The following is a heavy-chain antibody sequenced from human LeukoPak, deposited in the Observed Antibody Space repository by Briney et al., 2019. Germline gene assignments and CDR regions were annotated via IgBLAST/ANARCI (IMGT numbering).Heavy chain of an antibody. CDR2: INYSGST. CDR1: GGSISSYY. J-gene: IGHJ5*02. CDR3: ARSPIYTYFYDSSRGWFDP. V-gene: IGHV4-59*01. D-gene: IGHD3-22*01. Sequence: KPSETLSLTCTVSGGSISSYYWSWIRQSPGKGLEWIGYINYSGSTNYNPSLKSRVTISLDTSKNQFSLKLSSVTVADTAVYYCARSPIYTYFYDSSRGWFDPWGQGTLVTVSS.